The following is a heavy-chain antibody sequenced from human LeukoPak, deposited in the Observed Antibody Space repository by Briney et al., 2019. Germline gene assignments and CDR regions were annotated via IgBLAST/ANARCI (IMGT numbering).Heavy chain of an antibody. CDR1: GGSISSSSYY. CDR3: ARLVATILGIDY. J-gene: IGHJ4*02. V-gene: IGHV4-39*01. CDR2: IYYSGST. Sequence: PSEALSLTCTVSGGSISSSSYYWGWIRQPPGKGLEWIGSIYYSGSTYYNPSLKSRVTISVDTSKNQFSLKLNSVTAADAAVFYCARLVATILGIDYWGQGTLVTVSS. D-gene: IGHD5-12*01.